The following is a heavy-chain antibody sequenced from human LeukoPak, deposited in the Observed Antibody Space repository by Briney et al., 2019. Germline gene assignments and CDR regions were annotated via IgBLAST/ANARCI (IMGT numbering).Heavy chain of an antibody. CDR3: ARGVLSHQLPYYYYMDV. CDR2: IIPIFGTA. V-gene: IGHV1-69*05. J-gene: IGHJ6*03. CDR1: GGTFSSYA. Sequence: GASVKVSCKASGGTFSSYAISWVRQAPGQGLEWMGGIIPIFGTANYAQKFQGRVTITTDESTSTAYMELSSLRSEETAVYYCARGVLSHQLPYYYYMDVWGKGTTVTVSS. D-gene: IGHD2-2*01.